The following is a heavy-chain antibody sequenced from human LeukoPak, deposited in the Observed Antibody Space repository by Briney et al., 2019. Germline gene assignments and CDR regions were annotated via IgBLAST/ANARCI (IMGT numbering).Heavy chain of an antibody. CDR2: ISYDGSNK. Sequence: GGSLRLSCAASGFTFSSYAMHWVRQAPGKGLEWVAVISYDGSNKYYADSVKGRFTISRDNSKNTLYLQMNSLRAEDTAVYYCARDLGYYDSSGYVDYWGQGTLVTVSS. CDR1: GFTFSSYA. J-gene: IGHJ4*02. CDR3: ARDLGYYDSSGYVDY. V-gene: IGHV3-30-3*01. D-gene: IGHD3-22*01.